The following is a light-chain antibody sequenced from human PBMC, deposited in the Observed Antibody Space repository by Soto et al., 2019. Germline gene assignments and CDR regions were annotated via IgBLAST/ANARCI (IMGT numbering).Light chain of an antibody. V-gene: IGLV2-14*01. CDR3: SSYTRTSSYV. CDR2: EVS. J-gene: IGLJ1*01. Sequence: QSVLTQPASVSGSPGQSITISCTGTSSDIGNYNYVSWYQQHPGKAPKLMISEVSNRPSGVSNRFSGSKSGNTASLTISGLQAEDEDDYYCSSYTRTSSYVFGGGTKVTV. CDR1: SSDIGNYNY.